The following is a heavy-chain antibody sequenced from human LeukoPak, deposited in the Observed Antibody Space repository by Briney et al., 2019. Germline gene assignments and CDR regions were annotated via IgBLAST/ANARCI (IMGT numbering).Heavy chain of an antibody. J-gene: IGHJ4*02. CDR1: VFILSSYE. Sequence: GGSVSLPCAACVFILSSYEMNWVRQAPGRELEGVSYLYSSRCTIYYAGSVKGRFTISRDNAKNSLYLQMNSLRAEDTAVYYCSRQDYDILTGYYRYFDYWGQGTLVTVSS. CDR3: SRQDYDILTGYYRYFDY. V-gene: IGHV3-48*03. D-gene: IGHD3-9*01. CDR2: LYSSRCTI.